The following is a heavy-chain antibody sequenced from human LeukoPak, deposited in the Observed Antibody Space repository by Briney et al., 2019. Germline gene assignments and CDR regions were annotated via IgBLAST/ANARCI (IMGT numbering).Heavy chain of an antibody. Sequence: GSSVKVSCKASGGTFSSYAISWVPQAPGQGLEWMGGIIPIFGTANYAQKFQGRVTITADESTSTAYMELSSLRYEDISVYYCAREGNPFWSGYQRVVYAFDIWGQGTVVSVSS. CDR1: GGTFSSYA. CDR3: AREGNPFWSGYQRVVYAFDI. CDR2: IIPIFGTA. V-gene: IGHV1-69*01. D-gene: IGHD3-3*01. J-gene: IGHJ3*02.